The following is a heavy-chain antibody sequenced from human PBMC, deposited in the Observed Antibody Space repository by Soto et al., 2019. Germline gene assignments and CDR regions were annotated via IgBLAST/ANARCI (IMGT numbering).Heavy chain of an antibody. CDR1: GFTFSSYG. Sequence: QVQLVESGGGVVQPGRSLRLSCAASGFTFSSYGMHWVRQAPGKGLEWVAVISYDGSNKYYADSVKGRFTISRDNSKNTLYLQMNSLRAEDTAVYYCAKAGGYYDSSGYYDWFDPWGQGTLVTVSS. V-gene: IGHV3-30*18. D-gene: IGHD3-22*01. CDR2: ISYDGSNK. CDR3: AKAGGYYDSSGYYDWFDP. J-gene: IGHJ5*02.